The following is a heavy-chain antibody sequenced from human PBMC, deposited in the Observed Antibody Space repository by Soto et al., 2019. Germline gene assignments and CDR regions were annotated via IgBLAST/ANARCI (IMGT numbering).Heavy chain of an antibody. Sequence: EVQLVESGGGLVQPGRSLRLSCAASGFIFDDYAMHWVRQAPGKGLEWVSGISWNSGSIGYADSVKGRFTISRDNAKNSLYLQMNSLRAEDTALYYCAKELTQGEMATRAPGFDYWGQGTLVTVSS. D-gene: IGHD3-16*01. CDR1: GFIFDDYA. CDR2: ISWNSGSI. V-gene: IGHV3-9*01. CDR3: AKELTQGEMATRAPGFDY. J-gene: IGHJ4*02.